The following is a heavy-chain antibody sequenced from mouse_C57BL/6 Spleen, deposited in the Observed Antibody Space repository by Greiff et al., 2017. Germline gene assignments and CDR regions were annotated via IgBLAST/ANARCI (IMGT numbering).Heavy chain of an antibody. CDR1: GYSITSGYY. CDR2: ISYDGSN. Sequence: ESGPGLVKPSPSLSLTCSVTGYSITSGYYWNWIRQFPGNKLEWMGYISYDGSNNYNPSLKNRISITRDTSKNQFFLKLNSVTTEDTATYYCAKGRAMDYWGQGTSVTVSS. J-gene: IGHJ4*01. CDR3: AKGRAMDY. V-gene: IGHV3-6*01.